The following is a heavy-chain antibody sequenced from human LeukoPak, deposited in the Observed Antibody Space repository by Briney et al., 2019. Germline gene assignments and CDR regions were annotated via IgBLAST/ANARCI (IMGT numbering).Heavy chain of an antibody. J-gene: IGHJ4*02. D-gene: IGHD2-15*01. CDR3: ARWVGGESHSDY. Sequence: ASVKVSCKASGGSFRRHAITWVRQAPGQGLEWMGGVIPVFSTTNYAQKFQGRVSMTTDESTSTAYMELSSLTSEDTAVYYCARWVGGESHSDYWGQGTLVTVSS. V-gene: IGHV1-69*05. CDR2: VIPVFSTT. CDR1: GGSFRRHA.